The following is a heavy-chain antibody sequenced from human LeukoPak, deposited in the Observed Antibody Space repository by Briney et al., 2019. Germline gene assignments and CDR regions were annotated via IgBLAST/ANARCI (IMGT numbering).Heavy chain of an antibody. J-gene: IGHJ5*02. V-gene: IGHV3-23*01. D-gene: IGHD3-10*01. Sequence: GGSLRLPCAASGFTFSSYAMSWVRQAPGKGLEWVSAISGSGGSTYYADSVKGRFTISRDNSKNTLYLQMNSLRAEDTAVYYCAKGAYGSGSYKYNWFDPWGQGTLVTVSS. CDR3: AKGAYGSGSYKYNWFDP. CDR1: GFTFSSYA. CDR2: ISGSGGST.